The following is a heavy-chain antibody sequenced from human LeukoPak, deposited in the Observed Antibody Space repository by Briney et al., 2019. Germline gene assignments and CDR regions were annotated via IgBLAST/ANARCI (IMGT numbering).Heavy chain of an antibody. D-gene: IGHD6-13*01. CDR1: GGTLSSYSAT. Sequence: SQTLSLTCAISGGTLSSYSATWNWITQSPSRGLEWLRRTYYRAKCYDDYALSMKSRITIKADTSKNQFSLQLSSVTPEDTAVYYCERGDSSSWSFLGVFDIWGQGTMVTVSS. CDR2: TYYRAKCYD. V-gene: IGHV6-1*01. J-gene: IGHJ3*02. CDR3: ERGDSSSWSFLGVFDI.